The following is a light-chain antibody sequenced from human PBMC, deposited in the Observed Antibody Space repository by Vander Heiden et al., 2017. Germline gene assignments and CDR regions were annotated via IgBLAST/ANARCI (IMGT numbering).Light chain of an antibody. CDR1: AVARKY. J-gene: IGLJ3*02. V-gene: IGLV3-27*01. Sequence: SYALTQPSAVSVSPGQTATITCSGDAVARKYVRWFQQKPGQAPVLVIYKDTERPSEIPERFSGSSSGTTVTLTISGAQVDDEADYYCYCAPDHIGVFGGGTKLTVL. CDR2: KDT. CDR3: YCAPDHIGV.